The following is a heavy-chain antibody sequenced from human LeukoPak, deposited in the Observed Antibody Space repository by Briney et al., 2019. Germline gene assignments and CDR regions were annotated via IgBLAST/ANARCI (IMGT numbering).Heavy chain of an antibody. V-gene: IGHV4-59*10. CDR1: GGSFTGYY. CDR2: IYTSGST. Sequence: SKTLSLTCAVYGGSFTGYYWSWIRQPPGKGLEWIGRIYTSGSTNYNPSLKSRVTMSVDTSKTQFSLKLSSVTAADTAVYYCARDRADYYDSSGSYAWFDPWGQGTLVTVSS. D-gene: IGHD3-22*01. J-gene: IGHJ5*02. CDR3: ARDRADYYDSSGSYAWFDP.